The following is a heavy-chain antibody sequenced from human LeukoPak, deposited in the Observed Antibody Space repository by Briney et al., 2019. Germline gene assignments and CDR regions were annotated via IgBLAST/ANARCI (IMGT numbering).Heavy chain of an antibody. CDR1: GFTLSSYS. D-gene: IGHD6-6*01. J-gene: IGHJ6*03. V-gene: IGHV3-21*01. Sequence: GGSLRLSCAASGFTLSSYSMNWVRQASGKGLEWVSSISSSSSYIYYADSVKGRFTISRDNAKNSLYLQMNSLRAEDTAVYYCARDEGSSGYYMDVWGKGTTVTVSS. CDR3: ARDEGSSGYYMDV. CDR2: ISSSSSYI.